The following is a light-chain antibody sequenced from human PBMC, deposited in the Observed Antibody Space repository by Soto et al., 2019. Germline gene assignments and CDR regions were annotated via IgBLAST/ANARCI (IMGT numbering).Light chain of an antibody. CDR3: QYYGRSPWT. J-gene: IGKJ1*01. Sequence: EIVLTQSPGTLSLSPGERGTLSCRASQSVSSNYLAWYQQKPGQAPRLLIYSAFSRDTGIPDRFSGSGSGTDFTLTISRLEPEDFAVYYCQYYGRSPWTFGQGTKVEIK. V-gene: IGKV3-20*01. CDR2: SAF. CDR1: QSVSSNY.